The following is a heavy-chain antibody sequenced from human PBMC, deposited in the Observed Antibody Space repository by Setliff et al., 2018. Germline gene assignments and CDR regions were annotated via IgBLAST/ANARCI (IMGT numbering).Heavy chain of an antibody. D-gene: IGHD3-22*01. CDR1: GAAISTYY. V-gene: IGHV4-59*08. J-gene: IGHJ6*03. CDR2: VSYGGST. CDR3: ARTGTTYYYSCMDV. Sequence: KPSETLSLTCAVSGAAISTYYWSWLRQPPGKGLEWIGYVSYGGSTKYNPSLESRVTISLDAPKNQFSLKLTSVTAADTAVYYCARTGTTYYYSCMDVWGKGTTVTVSS.